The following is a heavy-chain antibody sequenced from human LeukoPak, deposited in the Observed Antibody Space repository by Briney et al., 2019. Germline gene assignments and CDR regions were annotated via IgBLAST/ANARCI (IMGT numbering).Heavy chain of an antibody. CDR3: ARRAHPCYDILTGYYHWFDP. V-gene: IGHV5-10-1*01. D-gene: IGHD3-9*01. J-gene: IGHJ5*02. CDR1: GYSFTSYW. Sequence: GESLKISCKGSGYSFTSYWISWVRQMPGKGLEWMGRIDPSDSYTNYSPSFQGHVTISADKSISTAYLQWSSLKASDTAMYYCARRAHPCYDILTGYYHWFDPWGQGTLVTVSS. CDR2: IDPSDSYT.